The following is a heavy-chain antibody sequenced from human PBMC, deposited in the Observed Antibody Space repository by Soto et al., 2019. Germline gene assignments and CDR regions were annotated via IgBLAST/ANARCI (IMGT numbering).Heavy chain of an antibody. Sequence: EVQLVESGGGLVQPGGSLRLSCAASGFTVSNNYMSWVRQAPGKGPEWVSVTYSDTTDYADSLKGRFTISRDNSRNTRYLQMTSLRVEDTAVYYCARDLNYWGQGTLVTVSS. D-gene: IGHD3-10*01. CDR2: TYSDTT. V-gene: IGHV3-66*01. J-gene: IGHJ4*02. CDR1: GFTVSNNY. CDR3: ARDLNY.